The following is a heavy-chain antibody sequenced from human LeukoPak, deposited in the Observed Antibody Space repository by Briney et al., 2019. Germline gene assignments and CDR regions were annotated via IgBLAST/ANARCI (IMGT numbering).Heavy chain of an antibody. Sequence: PGDSLRLSCAASGFTFTKYWMTWVRQAPGKGLEWVSSISSSSSYIYYADSVKGRFTISRDNAKNSLYLQMNSLRAEDTAVYYCARDGVGATPAFDIWGQGTMVTVSS. CDR1: GFTFTKYW. J-gene: IGHJ3*02. CDR3: ARDGVGATPAFDI. D-gene: IGHD1-26*01. V-gene: IGHV3-21*01. CDR2: ISSSSSYI.